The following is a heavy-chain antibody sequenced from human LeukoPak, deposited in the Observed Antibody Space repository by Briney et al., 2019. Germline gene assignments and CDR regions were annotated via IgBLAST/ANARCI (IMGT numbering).Heavy chain of an antibody. CDR1: GGSISSYY. CDR2: IYYSGST. J-gene: IGHJ4*02. CDR3: ARDRRTYYYGSGSYREPFDY. V-gene: IGHV4-59*12. D-gene: IGHD3-10*01. Sequence: PSETLSLTCTVSGGSISSYYWSWIRQPPGKGLEWIGNIYYSGSTNYNPSLRSRVTISVDTSKNQFSLKLSSVTAADTAVYYCARDRRTYYYGSGSYREPFDYWGQGTLVTVSS.